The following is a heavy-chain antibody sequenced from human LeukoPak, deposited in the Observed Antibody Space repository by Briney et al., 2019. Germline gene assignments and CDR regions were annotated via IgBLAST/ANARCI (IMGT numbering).Heavy chain of an antibody. V-gene: IGHV1-69*04. CDR2: VIPSSGIS. J-gene: IGHJ4*02. Sequence: SVKVSCKASGGTFSNYAISWVRQAPGQGLEWMGRVIPSSGISNYAQKFQDRVTITADKSTRTAYMELDSLRSEDTAIYYCASGTDSSSWLGYSNYWGQGTLVVVSS. D-gene: IGHD6-13*01. CDR1: GGTFSNYA. CDR3: ASGTDSSSWLGYSNY.